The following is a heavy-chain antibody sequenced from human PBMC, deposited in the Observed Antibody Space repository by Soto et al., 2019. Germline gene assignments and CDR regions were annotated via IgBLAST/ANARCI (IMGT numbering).Heavy chain of an antibody. J-gene: IGHJ5*02. D-gene: IGHD2-2*01. V-gene: IGHV1-69*08. CDR3: ARDFEGVVVPAAPAGGDWFDP. CDR2: IIPILGIA. CDR1: GGTFSSYT. Sequence: QVQLVQSGAEVKKPGSSVKVSCKASGGTFSSYTISWVRQAPGQGLEWMGRIIPILGIANYAQKFQGRVTITAEKSTSTAYMGLSSLRSEDTAVYYCARDFEGVVVPAAPAGGDWFDPWGQGTLVTVSS.